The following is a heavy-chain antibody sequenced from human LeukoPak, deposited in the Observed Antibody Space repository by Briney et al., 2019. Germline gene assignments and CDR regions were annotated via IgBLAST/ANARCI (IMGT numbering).Heavy chain of an antibody. D-gene: IGHD3-3*01. V-gene: IGHV4-34*01. CDR3: ARERYDFWSGYYGKHY. Sequence: PSETLSLTCAVYGGSFSGYYWSWIRQPPEKGLEWIGEINHSGSTNYNPSLKSRVTISVDTSKNQFSLKLSSVTAADTAVYYCARERYDFWSGYYGKHYWGQGTLVTVSS. CDR2: INHSGST. CDR1: GGSFSGYY. J-gene: IGHJ4*02.